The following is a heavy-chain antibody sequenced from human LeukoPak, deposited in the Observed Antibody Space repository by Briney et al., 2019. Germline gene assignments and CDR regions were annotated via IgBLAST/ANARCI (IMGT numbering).Heavy chain of an antibody. Sequence: ASVKVSCKASGYTFAGYYMHWVRQAPGQGLEWMGWINPNSGGTNYAQKFQGWVTMTRDTSIRTAHMELRRLSSDDTAVYYCARHLSVLDAFDMWGQGTMVTVSS. D-gene: IGHD3-16*02. CDR2: INPNSGGT. CDR3: ARHLSVLDAFDM. V-gene: IGHV1-2*04. CDR1: GYTFAGYY. J-gene: IGHJ3*02.